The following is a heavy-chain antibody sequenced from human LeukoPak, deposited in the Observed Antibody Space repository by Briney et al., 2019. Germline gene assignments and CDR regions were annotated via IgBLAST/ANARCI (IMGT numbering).Heavy chain of an antibody. Sequence: PGGSLRLSCAASGFTFSSYGMHWVRQAPGKGLEWVAVISYDGSNKYYADSVKGRFTISRNNSKNTLYLQMNSLRAEDTAVYYCAKDQSPSGYGPFDYWGQGTLVTVSS. CDR1: GFTFSSYG. V-gene: IGHV3-30*18. CDR2: ISYDGSNK. D-gene: IGHD5-12*01. CDR3: AKDQSPSGYGPFDY. J-gene: IGHJ4*02.